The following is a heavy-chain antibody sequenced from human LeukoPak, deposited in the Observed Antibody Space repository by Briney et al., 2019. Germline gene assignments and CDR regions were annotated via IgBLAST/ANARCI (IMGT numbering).Heavy chain of an antibody. Sequence: PSETLSLTCTVSGGSISSSSYYWGWIRQPPGKGLEWIGSIYYSGSTYYNPSLKSRVTISVDTSKNQFSLKLSSVTAADTAAYYCARGAVAGTLDGFDIWGQGTMVTVSS. CDR1: GGSISSSSYY. V-gene: IGHV4-39*01. CDR2: IYYSGST. CDR3: ARGAVAGTLDGFDI. J-gene: IGHJ3*02. D-gene: IGHD6-19*01.